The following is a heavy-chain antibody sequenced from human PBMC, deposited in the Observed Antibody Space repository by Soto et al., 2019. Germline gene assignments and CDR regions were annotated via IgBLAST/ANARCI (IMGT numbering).Heavy chain of an antibody. CDR2: INAGNGNT. CDR3: AREGAEPGSRAFDI. Sequence: QVQLVQSGAEVKKPGASVKVSCKASGYTFTNYAIHWVRQAPGQRLEWMGWINAGNGNTKYSQKFQGRVTITRDTSASTAYMELSSPRSEDTAVYFCAREGAEPGSRAFDIWGQGTMVTVSS. CDR1: GYTFTNYA. D-gene: IGHD6-13*01. V-gene: IGHV1-3*01. J-gene: IGHJ3*02.